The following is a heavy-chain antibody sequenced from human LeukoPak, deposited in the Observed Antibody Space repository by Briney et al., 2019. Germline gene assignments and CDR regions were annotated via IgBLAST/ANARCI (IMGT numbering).Heavy chain of an antibody. Sequence: GGSLRLSCAASGFTVSSNYMSWVRQAPGKGLEWVSVIYSGGSTYYADSVKGRFTISRDNSKSTLYLQMNSLRAEDTAVYYCARGHGGRFRPFDYWGQGTLVTVSS. J-gene: IGHJ4*02. V-gene: IGHV3-66*01. CDR1: GFTVSSNY. D-gene: IGHD3-16*01. CDR2: IYSGGST. CDR3: ARGHGGRFRPFDY.